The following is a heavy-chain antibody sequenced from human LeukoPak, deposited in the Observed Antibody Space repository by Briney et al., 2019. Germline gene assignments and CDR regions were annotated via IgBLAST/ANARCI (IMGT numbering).Heavy chain of an antibody. J-gene: IGHJ6*03. CDR1: GFTFSDYW. CDR2: INQDGSRN. D-gene: IGHD2-21*01. Sequence: GGSLGLSCAGSGFTFSDYWIDWVRQAPGKGLEWVANINQDGSRNTYLESVMGRFTISRDNAKNSLYLQMNSLRAEDTAVYYCARDKGDIVVVIAPHYYYYYMDVWGKGTTVTVSS. V-gene: IGHV3-7*01. CDR3: ARDKGDIVVVIAPHYYYYYMDV.